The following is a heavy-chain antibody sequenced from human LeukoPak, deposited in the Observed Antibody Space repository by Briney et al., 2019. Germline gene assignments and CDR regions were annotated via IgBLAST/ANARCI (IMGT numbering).Heavy chain of an antibody. CDR1: GGSFSGYY. V-gene: IGHV4-34*01. CDR2: INHSGST. CDR3: ARAVGWYMGAIDY. J-gene: IGHJ4*02. Sequence: SETLSLTCAVYGGSFSGYYWSWIRQPPGKGLXXIGEINHSGSTNYNPSLKSRVTISVDTSKNQFSLKLSSVTAADTAVYYCARAVGWYMGAIDYWGQGTLVTVSS. D-gene: IGHD6-19*01.